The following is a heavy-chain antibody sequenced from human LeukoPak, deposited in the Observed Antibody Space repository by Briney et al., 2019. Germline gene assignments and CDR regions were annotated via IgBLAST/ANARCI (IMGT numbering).Heavy chain of an antibody. V-gene: IGHV4-59*11. J-gene: IGHJ5*02. CDR3: ARVGSDWFDP. CDR2: IYYSGST. CDR1: GGSISSHY. D-gene: IGHD3-10*01. Sequence: PSETLSLTCTVSGGSISSHYWRWIRQPPGKGLEWIGYIYYSGSTNYNPSLNSRVTISVDTSKNQFSLKLSSVTAADTAVYYCARVGSDWFDPWGQGTRVTVSS.